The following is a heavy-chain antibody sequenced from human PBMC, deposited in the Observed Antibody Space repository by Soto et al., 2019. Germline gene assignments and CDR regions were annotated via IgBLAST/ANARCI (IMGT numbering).Heavy chain of an antibody. Sequence: QVTLKESGPVLAKPPKTRTLTCTVSGISLSNVRMGVNWIRQPPGTALEWLAHIFSNDEKSYNTSLKLRHTISKDTSKIQVVLTMTNVDPVDKGTYYCARTSRLPAPGSFDSWGQGPLVTVSS. D-gene: IGHD6-13*01. CDR1: GISLSNVRMG. CDR3: ARTSRLPAPGSFDS. V-gene: IGHV2-26*01. CDR2: IFSNDEK. J-gene: IGHJ4*02.